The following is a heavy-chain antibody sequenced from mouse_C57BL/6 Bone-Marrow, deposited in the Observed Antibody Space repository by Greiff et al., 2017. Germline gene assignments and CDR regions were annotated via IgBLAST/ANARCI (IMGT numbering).Heavy chain of an antibody. J-gene: IGHJ1*03. CDR2: IDPENGGT. V-gene: IGHV14-4*01. D-gene: IGHD3-2*02. Sequence: VKLMESGAELVKPGASVKLSCTASGFTINDDYMHWVKQRPEQGLEWIGWIDPENGGTDYASKFQGKATLTADTSSNTAYLQLSSLTSADTAVFYCTTRTQAITNFDDWGTGTTVTVSS. CDR3: TTRTQAITNFDD. CDR1: GFTINDDY.